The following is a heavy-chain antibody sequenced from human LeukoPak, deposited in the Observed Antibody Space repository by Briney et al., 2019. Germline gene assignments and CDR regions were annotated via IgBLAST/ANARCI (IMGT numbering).Heavy chain of an antibody. Sequence: SEPLSLTCAVYGGSFSGYYWSWIRQPPGKGLEWIGEINHRGSVSYNPSLKSRLTISKDKFKNQFSLKLTSVTVADTAVYFCARVKAVAGTLPHLLDYWGQGTLVTVSS. D-gene: IGHD6-19*01. CDR1: GGSFSGYY. CDR2: INHRGSV. V-gene: IGHV4-34*01. J-gene: IGHJ4*01. CDR3: ARVKAVAGTLPHLLDY.